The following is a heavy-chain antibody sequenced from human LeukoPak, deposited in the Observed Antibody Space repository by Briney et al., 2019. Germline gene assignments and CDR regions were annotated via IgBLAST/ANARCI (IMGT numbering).Heavy chain of an antibody. CDR3: ARDRRGYSYSPLDY. V-gene: IGHV3-33*01. Sequence: PGRSLRLSCAASGFAFSSYGMHWVRQAPGKGLEWVAVIWYDGSNKYYADSVKGRFTISRDNSKNTLYLQMNSLRAEDTAVYCCARDRRGYSYSPLDYWGQGTLVTVSS. D-gene: IGHD5-18*01. J-gene: IGHJ4*02. CDR1: GFAFSSYG. CDR2: IWYDGSNK.